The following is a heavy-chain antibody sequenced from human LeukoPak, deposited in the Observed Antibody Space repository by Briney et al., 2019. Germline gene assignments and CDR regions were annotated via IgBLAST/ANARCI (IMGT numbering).Heavy chain of an antibody. D-gene: IGHD6-6*01. CDR3: ARGSWGEIAGRKSFEF. V-gene: IGHV1-8*01. CDR2: MNPNSGNT. J-gene: IGHJ4*02. Sequence: ASVKVSCKASEYTITSYDINWVRQATGQGLEWMGWMNPNSGNTGYAQKFQGRVTMTRVTSISTAYMELNNLTSEDTAVYYCARGSWGEIAGRKSFEFWGQGSLLTVSS. CDR1: EYTITSYD.